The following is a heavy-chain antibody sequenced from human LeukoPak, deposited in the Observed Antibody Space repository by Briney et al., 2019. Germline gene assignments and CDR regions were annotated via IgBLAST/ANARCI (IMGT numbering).Heavy chain of an antibody. D-gene: IGHD6-6*01. Sequence: PGGSLRLSCAASGFTFSSYAMSWVRQAPGKGLEWVSAISGSGGSTYYADSVKGRFTISRDNSKNTLYLQMNSLRAEDTAVYYCAKDKAGSSPTLNWLDPWGQGTLVTVSS. CDR2: ISGSGGST. CDR3: AKDKAGSSPTLNWLDP. CDR1: GFTFSSYA. J-gene: IGHJ5*02. V-gene: IGHV3-23*01.